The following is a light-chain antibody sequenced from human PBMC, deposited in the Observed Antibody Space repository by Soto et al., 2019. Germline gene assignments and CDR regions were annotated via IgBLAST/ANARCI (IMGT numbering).Light chain of an antibody. CDR2: DAS. V-gene: IGKV1-33*01. CDR3: QQYENLPPYT. Sequence: DIQMTQSPSSLSASVGDRVTITCQASQDISNYLNWYQQKPGKAPKLLIYDASNLETGVPSRFSGSGYGTDFTFTISSLQPEDIATYYCQQYENLPPYTFGQGTKRQIK. CDR1: QDISNY. J-gene: IGKJ2*01.